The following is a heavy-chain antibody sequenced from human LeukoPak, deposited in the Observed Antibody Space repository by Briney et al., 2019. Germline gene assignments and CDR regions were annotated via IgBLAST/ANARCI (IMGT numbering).Heavy chain of an antibody. CDR2: INQDGGTK. Sequence: GGSLRLSCAASGFTFTTYYMSWVRQAPGKGLEWVANINQDGGTKYYVDSVKGRFTISRDNAINSVFLQMNSLRAEDTAVYYCARENSTNAFWGQGTLVTVSS. CDR1: GFTFTTYY. CDR3: ARENSTNAF. D-gene: IGHD1-7*01. V-gene: IGHV3-7*01. J-gene: IGHJ4*02.